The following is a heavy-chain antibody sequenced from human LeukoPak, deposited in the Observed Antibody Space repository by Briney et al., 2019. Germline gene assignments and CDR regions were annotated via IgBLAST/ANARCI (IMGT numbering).Heavy chain of an antibody. D-gene: IGHD1-26*01. Sequence: GRSLRLSCAASGFTFDDYAMHWVRQAPGKGLEWVSGISWNSGSIGYADSVKGRFTISRDNAKNSLYLQMNSLRAEDTALYYCAKDFLPLVGPAGCDYWGQGTLVTVSS. J-gene: IGHJ4*02. V-gene: IGHV3-9*01. CDR2: ISWNSGSI. CDR3: AKDFLPLVGPAGCDY. CDR1: GFTFDDYA.